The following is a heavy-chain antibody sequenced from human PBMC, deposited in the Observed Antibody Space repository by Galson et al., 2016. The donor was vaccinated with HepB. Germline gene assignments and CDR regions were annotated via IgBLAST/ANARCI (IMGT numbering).Heavy chain of an antibody. V-gene: IGHV1-2*02. D-gene: IGHD6-13*01. CDR3: ARGSDSSSWHALVCAFDI. Sequence: SVKVSCKASGYTFNDYFMHWVRQAPGQGLEWMGWINPNSGGTNYARKFQGRVTMTRDTSISTAYMELSRLGSGDTAVYYCARGSDSSSWHALVCAFDIWGQGTMVTVSS. CDR2: INPNSGGT. J-gene: IGHJ3*02. CDR1: GYTFNDYF.